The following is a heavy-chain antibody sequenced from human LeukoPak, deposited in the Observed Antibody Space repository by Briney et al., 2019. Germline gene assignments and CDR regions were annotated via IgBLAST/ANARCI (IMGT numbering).Heavy chain of an antibody. CDR2: IYYSGST. CDR3: ARAHTGGHYCSSTSCYPRHNWSDP. D-gene: IGHD2-2*01. Sequence: PSQTLSLTCTVSGGSISSGGYYWSWIRQHPGKGLEWIGYIYYSGSTYYNPSLKSRVTISVDTSKNRFSLKLSSVTAADTAVYYCARAHTGGHYCSSTSCYPRHNWSDPWGQGTLVTVSS. J-gene: IGHJ5*02. CDR1: GGSISSGGYY. V-gene: IGHV4-31*03.